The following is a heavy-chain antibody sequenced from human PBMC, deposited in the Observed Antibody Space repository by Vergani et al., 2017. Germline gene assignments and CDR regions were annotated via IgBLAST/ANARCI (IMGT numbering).Heavy chain of an antibody. CDR2: ISYDGSNK. V-gene: IGHV3-30-3*01. D-gene: IGHD1-1*01. CDR1: GFTFSSYA. Sequence: QVQLVESGGGVVQPGRSLRLSCAASGFTFSSYAMHWVRQAPGKGLEWVAVISYDGSNKYYADSVKGRFTISRDNSKNTLYLQMNSLRAEDTAVYYCARDSNFLTYYYYYGMDVWGQGTTVTVSS. J-gene: IGHJ6*02. CDR3: ARDSNFLTYYYYYGMDV.